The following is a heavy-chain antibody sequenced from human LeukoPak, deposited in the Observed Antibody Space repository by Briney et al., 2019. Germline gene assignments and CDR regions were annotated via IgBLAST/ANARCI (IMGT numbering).Heavy chain of an antibody. J-gene: IGHJ6*03. CDR3: ARGPRGYSSSSHPRYYYYMDV. CDR2: ISSSSSYI. V-gene: IGHV3-21*01. D-gene: IGHD6-6*01. CDR1: GFTFSSYS. Sequence: GGSLRLSCAASGFTFSSYSMNWVRQAPGKGLEWVSSISSSSSYIYYADSVKGRFTISRDNAKNSLYLQMNSLRAEDTAVYYCARGPRGYSSSSHPRYYYYMDVWGKGTTVTVSS.